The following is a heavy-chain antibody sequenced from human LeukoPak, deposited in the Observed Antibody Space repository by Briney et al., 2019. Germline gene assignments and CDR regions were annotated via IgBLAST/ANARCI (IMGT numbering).Heavy chain of an antibody. D-gene: IGHD2/OR15-2a*01. CDR3: AKGPAFQLDY. CDR2: IKQDGSEN. J-gene: IGHJ4*02. Sequence: GGSLRLSCAASGFTFSSYWMSWVRQAQGKGLEWVANIKQDGSENYYVDSVKGRFTISRDNAKNSLDLQMNSLRAEDTAVYYCAKGPAFQLDYWGQGTLVTVSS. V-gene: IGHV3-7*03. CDR1: GFTFSSYW.